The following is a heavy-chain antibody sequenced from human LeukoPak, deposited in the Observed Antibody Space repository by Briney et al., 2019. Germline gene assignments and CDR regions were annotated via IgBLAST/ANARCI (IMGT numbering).Heavy chain of an antibody. D-gene: IGHD1-1*01. CDR1: GYTFTSYG. Sequence: GASVKVSCKASGYTFTSYGISWVRQATGQGLEWMGWMNPNSGNTGYAQKFQGRVTMTRNTSISTAYMELSSLRSEDTAVYYCARSPYNWNWFDPWGQGTLVTVSS. CDR2: MNPNSGNT. V-gene: IGHV1-8*02. J-gene: IGHJ5*02. CDR3: ARSPYNWNWFDP.